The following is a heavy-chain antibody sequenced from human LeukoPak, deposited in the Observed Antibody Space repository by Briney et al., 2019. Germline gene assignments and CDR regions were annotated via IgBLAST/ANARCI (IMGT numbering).Heavy chain of an antibody. Sequence: GGSLRLSCEASGFTFSSYWMSWVRQAPGKGLEWVANIKTDGSNKYYADSVKGRFTISRDNSKNTLHLQMNSLRSEDTAVYYCAKDRAAAGDGYFDYWGQGTLVTVSS. V-gene: IGHV3-7*01. CDR1: GFTFSSYW. D-gene: IGHD6-13*01. CDR2: IKTDGSNK. CDR3: AKDRAAAGDGYFDY. J-gene: IGHJ4*02.